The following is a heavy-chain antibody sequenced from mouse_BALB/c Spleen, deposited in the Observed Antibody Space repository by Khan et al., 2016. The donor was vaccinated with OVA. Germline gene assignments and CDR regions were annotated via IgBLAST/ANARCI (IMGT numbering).Heavy chain of an antibody. CDR1: GYTFISYT. D-gene: IGHD2-14*01. J-gene: IGHJ3*01. CDR3: VRDGAYHRNDGWFAY. Sequence: VQLQQSGAELARPGASEKMSCKASGYTFISYTIHWIKKRPGQGLEWIGYINPSNGYTNYNQKFKDKATLTTDKSSTTAYLQLSSLTSDDSAVYNCVRDGAYHRNDGWFAYWGQGTLVTVSA. V-gene: IGHV1-4*01. CDR2: INPSNGYT.